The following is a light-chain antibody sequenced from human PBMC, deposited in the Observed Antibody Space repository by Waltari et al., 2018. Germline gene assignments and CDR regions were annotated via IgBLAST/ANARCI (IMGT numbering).Light chain of an antibody. CDR2: AAS. V-gene: IGKV1-39*01. CDR1: ENIGSY. Sequence: DIHMTQSPPSLSASIGDRVTITSRASENIGSYLNWYQQKSGEVPRLLIYAASTLQSGVPPRFSGSRSGTDFTFTISSLQPEDCAVYYCQHSFETPYSFGQGTKVEIK. CDR3: QHSFETPYS. J-gene: IGKJ2*03.